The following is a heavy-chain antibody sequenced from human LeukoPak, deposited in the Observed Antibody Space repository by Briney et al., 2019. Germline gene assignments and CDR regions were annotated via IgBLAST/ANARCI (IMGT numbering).Heavy chain of an antibody. CDR3: ARASRIAWSNWFDP. V-gene: IGHV1-3*01. CDR2: INAGNGNT. CDR1: GYTFTSYA. Sequence: GASVTVSFKASGYTFTSYAMHWVRQAPGQRLEWMGWINAGNGNTKYSQKLQGRVTITRDTSASTAYMELSSLRSEDTAVYYCARASRIAWSNWFDPWGQGTLVTVSS. D-gene: IGHD6-6*01. J-gene: IGHJ5*02.